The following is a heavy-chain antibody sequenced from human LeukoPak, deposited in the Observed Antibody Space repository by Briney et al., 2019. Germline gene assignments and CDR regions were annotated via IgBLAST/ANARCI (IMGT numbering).Heavy chain of an antibody. CDR3: AKYTNWVAGHV. V-gene: IGHV3-7*01. CDR1: GFTFSESW. CDR2: IKEDGSKI. Sequence: GGSLRLSCAASGFTFSESWMSWVRQAPGAELEWVAAIKEDGSKIDYADSVKGRFTISRDNAKNSLYLQMNSLRDEDTAVYYCAKYTNWVAGHVWGQGTTVSVSS. D-gene: IGHD7-27*01. J-gene: IGHJ6*02.